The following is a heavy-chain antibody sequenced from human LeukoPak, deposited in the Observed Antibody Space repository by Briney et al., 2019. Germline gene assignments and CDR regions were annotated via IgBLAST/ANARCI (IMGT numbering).Heavy chain of an antibody. CDR2: ISYDGSNK. D-gene: IGHD6-13*01. CDR1: GFTFSSYG. J-gene: IGHJ6*02. CDR3: ARGRGGIAAAGSGSYYYYGMDV. Sequence: PGGSLRLSCAASGFTFSSYGMHWVRQAPGKGLEWVAVISYDGSNKYYADSVKGRFTISRDNSKNTLYLQMNSLRAEDTAVYYCARGRGGIAAAGSGSYYYYGMDVWGQGTTVTVSS. V-gene: IGHV3-30*03.